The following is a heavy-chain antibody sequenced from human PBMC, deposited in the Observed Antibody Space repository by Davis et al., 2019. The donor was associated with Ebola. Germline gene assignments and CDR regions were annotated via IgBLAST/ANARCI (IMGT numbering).Heavy chain of an antibody. Sequence: GESLKISCKGSGYSFTSYWIGWVRQMPGKGLEWMGIIYPGDSDTRYSPSFQGQVTISADKSISTAYLQWSSLKASDTAMYYCATWELADGAAFDIWGQGTMVTVSS. CDR1: GYSFTSYW. D-gene: IGHD1-26*01. V-gene: IGHV5-51*01. CDR3: ATWELADGAAFDI. J-gene: IGHJ3*02. CDR2: IYPGDSDT.